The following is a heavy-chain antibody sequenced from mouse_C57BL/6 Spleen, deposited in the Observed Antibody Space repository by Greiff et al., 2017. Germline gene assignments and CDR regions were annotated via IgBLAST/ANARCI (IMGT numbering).Heavy chain of an antibody. D-gene: IGHD2-4*01. CDR1: GFNIKDDY. J-gene: IGHJ2*01. V-gene: IGHV14-4*01. CDR2: IDPENGDT. CDR3: TTYDYDGGEY. Sequence: VQLQQSGAELVRPGASVKLSCTASGFNIKDDYMHWVKQRPEQGLEWIGWIDPENGDTEYASKFQGKATITADTSSNTAYLQLSSLTSEDTAVCYCTTYDYDGGEYWGQGTTLTVSS.